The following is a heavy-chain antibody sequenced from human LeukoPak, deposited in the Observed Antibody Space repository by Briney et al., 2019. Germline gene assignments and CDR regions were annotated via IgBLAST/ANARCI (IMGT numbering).Heavy chain of an antibody. CDR3: ARANFLYCSSTSCLFDY. J-gene: IGHJ4*02. Sequence: ASVTVSCKASGYTFTDYYMHWVRLAPGQGLERMGWINPNSGGTNYVQKFQGWVTMTRDTSINTAYMELSRLTSDDTAVYYCARANFLYCSSTSCLFDYWGQGTLVTVSS. V-gene: IGHV1-2*04. CDR1: GYTFTDYY. CDR2: INPNSGGT. D-gene: IGHD2-2*01.